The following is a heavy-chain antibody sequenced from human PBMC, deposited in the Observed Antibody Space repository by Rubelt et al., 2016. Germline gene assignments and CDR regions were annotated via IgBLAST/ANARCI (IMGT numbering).Heavy chain of an antibody. D-gene: IGHD4-17*01. CDR1: GGSFSGYY. V-gene: IGHV4-34*11. CDR3: ARGTKEGYGDYIFYLDY. CDR2: IYYSGST. J-gene: IGHJ4*02. Sequence: QVQLQQWGAGLLKPSETLSLTCAVYGGSFSGYYWSWIRQPPGKGLEWIGYIYYSGSTNYNPSLKSRVTISVDRSKNHFSLKLGSVTAADTAVYYCARGTKEGYGDYIFYLDYWGQGTLVTVSS.